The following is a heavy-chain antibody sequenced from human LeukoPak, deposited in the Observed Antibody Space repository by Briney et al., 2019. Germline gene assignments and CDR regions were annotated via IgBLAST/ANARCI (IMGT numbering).Heavy chain of an antibody. CDR1: GFTFSGYS. CDR3: ARGGSGYSAYDFDY. J-gene: IGHJ4*02. D-gene: IGHD5-12*01. CDR2: ISSSSTTT. Sequence: PGGSLRLXCAASGFTFSGYSMNWVRPAPGKGLEWVSYISSSSTTTYYTDPVKGRFTISRDNAKKSLFLQMNSLRAEDTAVYYCARGGSGYSAYDFDYWGQGILVTVSS. V-gene: IGHV3-48*01.